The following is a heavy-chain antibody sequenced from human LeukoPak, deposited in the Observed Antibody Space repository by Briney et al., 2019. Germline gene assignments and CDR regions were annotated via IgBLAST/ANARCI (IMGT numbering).Heavy chain of an antibody. CDR3: ARDFEGYRSLAGFFDY. Sequence: GASVKVSCKASGYTFTGYYMHWVRQAPGQGLEWMGWINPNSGGTNYAQKFQGRVTMTRDTSISTAYMELSRLRSDDTAVYYCARDFEGYRSLAGFFDYWGQGTLVTVSA. J-gene: IGHJ4*02. D-gene: IGHD6-13*01. CDR1: GYTFTGYY. CDR2: INPNSGGT. V-gene: IGHV1-2*02.